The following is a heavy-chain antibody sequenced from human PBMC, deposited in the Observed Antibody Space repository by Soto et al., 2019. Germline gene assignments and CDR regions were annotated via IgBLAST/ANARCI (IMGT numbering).Heavy chain of an antibody. V-gene: IGHV3-74*01. CDR3: ASCSGGSCYLGY. J-gene: IGHJ4*02. D-gene: IGHD2-15*01. CDR1: GFTFSSYW. Sequence: GGSRRLSCAASGFTFSSYWMHWVRQAPGKGLVWVSRINSDGSSTSYADSVKGRFTISRDNAKNTLYLQMNSLRAEDTAVYYCASCSGGSCYLGYRGQGTLVTVSS. CDR2: INSDGSST.